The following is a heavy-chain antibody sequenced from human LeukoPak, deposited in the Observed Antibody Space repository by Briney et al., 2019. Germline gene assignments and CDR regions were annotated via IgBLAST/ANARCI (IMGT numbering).Heavy chain of an antibody. CDR2: ISSSSSYI. CDR1: GFTFSSYS. D-gene: IGHD3-10*01. J-gene: IGHJ4*02. CDR3: ARYDLVGSGSYNY. Sequence: GGSLRLSCAASGFTFSSYSMNWVRQAPGKGLEWVSSISSSSSYIYYADSVKGRFTISRDNAKNSLYLQRNSLRAEDTAVYYCARYDLVGSGSYNYWGQGTLVTVSS. V-gene: IGHV3-21*01.